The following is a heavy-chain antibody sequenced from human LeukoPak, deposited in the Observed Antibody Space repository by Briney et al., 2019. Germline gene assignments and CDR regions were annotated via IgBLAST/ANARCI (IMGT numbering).Heavy chain of an antibody. D-gene: IGHD6-19*01. J-gene: IGHJ6*02. V-gene: IGHV3-43*01. CDR1: GFTFDDYT. CDR3: AKGMGNSGWYGRGYYYGMDV. CDR2: ISWDGGST. Sequence: GGSLRPSCAASGFTFDDYTMHWVRQAPGKGLEWVSLISWDGGSTYYADSVKGRFTISRDNSKNSLYLQMNSLRTEDTALYYCAKGMGNSGWYGRGYYYGMDVWGQGTTVTVSS.